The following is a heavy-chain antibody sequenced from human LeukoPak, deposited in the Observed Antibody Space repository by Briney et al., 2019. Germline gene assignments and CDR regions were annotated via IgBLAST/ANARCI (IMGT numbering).Heavy chain of an antibody. V-gene: IGHV3-23*01. Sequence: PGGSLRLSCAASGITFSSYGMSWVRQAPGKGLEWVSVITGSGGSTYYADSVKGRFTVSRDNSKNTLYLQMNSLRAGDTAIYYCANHNGYFLDYWGQGTLVTVSS. J-gene: IGHJ4*02. CDR1: GITFSSYG. CDR3: ANHNGYFLDY. CDR2: ITGSGGST. D-gene: IGHD6-13*01.